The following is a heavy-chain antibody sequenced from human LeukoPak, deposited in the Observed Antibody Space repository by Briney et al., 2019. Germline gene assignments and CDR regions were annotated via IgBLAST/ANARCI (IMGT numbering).Heavy chain of an antibody. Sequence: PSETLSLTCTVSGGSISSSSYYWGWIRQPPGKGLEWIGSIYYSGSTYYNPSLKSRVTISVDTSKNQFSLKLSSVTAADTAVYYCASLSIAARPSYYYYMDVWGKGTTVTVSS. CDR1: GGSISSSSYY. D-gene: IGHD6-6*01. J-gene: IGHJ6*03. CDR3: ASLSIAARPSYYYYMDV. V-gene: IGHV4-39*01. CDR2: IYYSGST.